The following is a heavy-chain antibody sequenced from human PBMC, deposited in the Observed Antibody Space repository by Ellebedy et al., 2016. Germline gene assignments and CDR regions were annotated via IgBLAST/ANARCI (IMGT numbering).Heavy chain of an antibody. CDR2: ISGSGGST. J-gene: IGHJ5*02. V-gene: IGHV3-23*01. CDR1: GFTFSSYA. Sequence: GESLKISCAASGFTFSSYAMSWVRQAPGKGLEWVSAISGSGGSTYYADSVKGRFTISRDNSKNTLYLQMNSLRAEDTAVYYCAKAPFSDVASTWFDPWGQGTLVTVSS. D-gene: IGHD5-12*01. CDR3: AKAPFSDVASTWFDP.